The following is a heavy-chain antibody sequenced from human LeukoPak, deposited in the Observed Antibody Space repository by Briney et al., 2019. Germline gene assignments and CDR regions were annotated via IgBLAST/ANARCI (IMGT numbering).Heavy chain of an antibody. CDR3: AKGSYYDSSGSFYFDY. D-gene: IGHD3-22*01. CDR2: ISGSGGAT. V-gene: IGHV3-23*01. Sequence: GGSLRLSCAASGFTFSSYAMSWVRQAPGKGLEWVSGISGSGGATYYADSVKGRFTISRDNSKNTLYLQMNSLRVEDTAVYYCAKGSYYDSSGSFYFDYWGQGTLVTVSS. J-gene: IGHJ4*02. CDR1: GFTFSSYA.